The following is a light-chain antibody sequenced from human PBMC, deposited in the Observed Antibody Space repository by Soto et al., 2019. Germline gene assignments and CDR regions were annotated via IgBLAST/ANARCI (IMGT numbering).Light chain of an antibody. CDR1: QDIRSW. Sequence: DIQMTQSPSSVSASVGDRVTITCRASQDIRSWLAWYQQKPGKAPNLLIYAASTLRSGVPSRFSGSGSWTDFTLTISSLQPEDCAVYYCQQANSCSTFGQGTKVESK. V-gene: IGKV1-12*01. J-gene: IGKJ1*01. CDR3: QQANSCST. CDR2: AAS.